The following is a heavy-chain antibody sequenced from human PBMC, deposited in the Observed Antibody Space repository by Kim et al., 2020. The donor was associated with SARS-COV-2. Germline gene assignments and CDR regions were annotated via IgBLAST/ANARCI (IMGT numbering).Heavy chain of an antibody. V-gene: IGHV3-33*03. CDR2: IWADGSNE. CDR3: ATDFCGGDGGED. D-gene: IGHD2-21*02. Sequence: GGSLRLSCEASGFVFSDYGMHWVRQAPGKGLEWVSVIWADGSNEHYADSVKGRFTVSRDNSKNLVYLQMHGLRDDDTAVYFCATDFCGGDGGEDWGHGT. CDR1: GFVFSDYG. J-gene: IGHJ1*01.